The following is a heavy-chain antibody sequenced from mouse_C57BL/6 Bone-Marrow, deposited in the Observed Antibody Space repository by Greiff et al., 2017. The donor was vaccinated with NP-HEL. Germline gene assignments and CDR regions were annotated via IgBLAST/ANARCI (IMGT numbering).Heavy chain of an antibody. Sequence: EVKLQESGPGLVKPSQSLSLTCSVTGYSITSGYYWNWIRQFPGNKLEWMGYISYDGSNNYNPSLKNRISITRDTSKNQFFLKLNSVTTEDTATYYCARGYYSNYVEGVYFDYWGQGTTLTVSS. D-gene: IGHD2-5*01. CDR2: ISYDGSN. CDR3: ARGYYSNYVEGVYFDY. J-gene: IGHJ2*01. V-gene: IGHV3-6*01. CDR1: GYSITSGYY.